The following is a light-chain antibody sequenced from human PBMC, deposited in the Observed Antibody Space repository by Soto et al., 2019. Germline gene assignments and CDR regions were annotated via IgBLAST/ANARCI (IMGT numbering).Light chain of an antibody. Sequence: DIQMTQSPSTLSASVGDRATITCRASQSISSWLAWYQQKPGKAPKLLIYDASSLESGVPSRFSGSRSGTEFTLTISSLQPDDFATYYCQQYNSYPRTFGQGTKVDIK. CDR2: DAS. CDR1: QSISSW. CDR3: QQYNSYPRT. J-gene: IGKJ2*01. V-gene: IGKV1-5*01.